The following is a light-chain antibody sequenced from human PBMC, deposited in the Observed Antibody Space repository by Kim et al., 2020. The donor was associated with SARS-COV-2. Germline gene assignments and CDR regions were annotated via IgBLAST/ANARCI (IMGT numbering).Light chain of an antibody. J-gene: IGKJ1*01. CDR3: QNYNSAPRT. Sequence: SASVGDRVTITCRASQGINNYLAWYQQKPGEVPQLLIYAASALQSGVPSRFSGSGSGTDFTLTIGGLQPEDVATYYCQNYNSAPRTFGQGTKVDI. V-gene: IGKV1-27*01. CDR1: QGINNY. CDR2: AAS.